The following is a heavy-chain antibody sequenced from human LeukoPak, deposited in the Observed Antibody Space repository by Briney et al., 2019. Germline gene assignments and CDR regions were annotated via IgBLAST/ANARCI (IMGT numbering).Heavy chain of an antibody. V-gene: IGHV3-66*01. CDR1: GFNVSNNY. D-gene: IGHD3-9*01. J-gene: IGHJ3*02. Sequence: GGSLRLSCEASGFNVSNNYMNWVRQAPGKGLEWVSIIYSDGSTYYADSVKGRFTISRDNSKNTLYLQMKSLRAEDTAVYYCAREILISLADAFDIWGQGTMVTVSS. CDR3: AREILISLADAFDI. CDR2: IYSDGST.